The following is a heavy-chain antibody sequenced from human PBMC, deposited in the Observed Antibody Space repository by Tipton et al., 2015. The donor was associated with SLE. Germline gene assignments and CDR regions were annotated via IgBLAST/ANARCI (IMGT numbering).Heavy chain of an antibody. CDR2: IHVSRAT. CDR3: ARHLGASFDF. V-gene: IGHV4-31*03. J-gene: IGHJ4*02. Sequence: TLSLTSTVSGGSLRSGVYYWCWVRPHPGRGLGWIGYIHVSRATFYNPSLRSRSAISVDTSQNQYSLRLTSVTAADTAVYYCARHLGASFDFWGQGILVTVSS. CDR1: GGSLRSGVYY.